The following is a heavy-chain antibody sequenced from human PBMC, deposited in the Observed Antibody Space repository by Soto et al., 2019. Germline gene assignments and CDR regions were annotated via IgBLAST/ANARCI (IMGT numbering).Heavy chain of an antibody. J-gene: IGHJ6*02. Sequence: ASVKVSCKASGYTFTSYAMHWVRQAPGQRLEWMGWINAGNGNTKYSQKFQGRVTITRDTSASTAYMELSSLRSEDTAVYYCARMPINYYYYYGMDVWGQATTVTVSS. D-gene: IGHD5-12*01. V-gene: IGHV1-3*01. CDR2: INAGNGNT. CDR3: ARMPINYYYYYGMDV. CDR1: GYTFTSYA.